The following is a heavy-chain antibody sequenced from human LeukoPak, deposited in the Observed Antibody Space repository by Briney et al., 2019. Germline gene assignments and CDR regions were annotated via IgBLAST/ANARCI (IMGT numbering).Heavy chain of an antibody. J-gene: IGHJ4*02. Sequence: GGSLRLSCAASGFTFSSYSMNWVRQARGKGLEWVSSISSSSSYIYYADSVKGRFTISRDNAKNSLYLQMNSLRAEDTAVYYCARDYSRYYYDSSGYSGLDYWGQGTLVTVSS. D-gene: IGHD3-22*01. CDR1: GFTFSSYS. CDR2: ISSSSSYI. CDR3: ARDYSRYYYDSSGYSGLDY. V-gene: IGHV3-21*01.